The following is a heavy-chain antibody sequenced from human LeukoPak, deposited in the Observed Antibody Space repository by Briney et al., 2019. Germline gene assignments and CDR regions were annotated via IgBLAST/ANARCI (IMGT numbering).Heavy chain of an antibody. CDR2: IYPGDSDT. D-gene: IGHD3-22*01. J-gene: IGHJ4*02. CDR1: GYSFTSYW. CDR3: ESLRYCDTTTAVY. V-gene: IGHV5-51*01. Sequence: GESLKISCKGSGYSFTSYWIGWVRQMPGKGLEWMGIIYPGDSDTRYSPSFQGQVTISADKSISTAYLQWGSLKTPDTGMHYCESLRYCDTTTAVYWGQGTLVTVSS.